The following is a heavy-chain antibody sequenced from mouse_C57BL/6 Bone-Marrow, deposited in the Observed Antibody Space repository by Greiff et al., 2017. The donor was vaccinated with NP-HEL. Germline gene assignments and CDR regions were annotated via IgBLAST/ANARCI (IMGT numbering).Heavy chain of an antibody. Sequence: QVQLQQSGPGLVAPSQSLSITCTVSGFSLTSYGVSWVRQPPGKGLEWLGVIWGDGSTNYHSALISRLSISKDNSQSQVFLKLNSLQTNDTATYYCATYDFVYAKDYWGQGTSVTVSS. D-gene: IGHD2-4*01. J-gene: IGHJ4*01. CDR3: ATYDFVYAKDY. CDR2: IWGDGST. CDR1: GFSLTSYG. V-gene: IGHV2-3*01.